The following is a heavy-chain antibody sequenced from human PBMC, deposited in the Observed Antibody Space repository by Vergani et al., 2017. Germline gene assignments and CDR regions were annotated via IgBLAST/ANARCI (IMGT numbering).Heavy chain of an antibody. CDR1: GGSFSGYY. CDR3: ARGPRYYDSSGYPDV. V-gene: IGHV4-34*01. J-gene: IGHJ6*02. CDR2: INHSGST. D-gene: IGHD3-22*01. Sequence: QVQLQQWGAGLLKPSETLSLTCAVYGGSFSGYYWSWIRQPPGKGLEWIGEINHSGSTNYNPSLKSRVTISVDTSKNQFSLKLSSVTAADTAVYYWARGPRYYDSSGYPDVWGQGTTVTVSS.